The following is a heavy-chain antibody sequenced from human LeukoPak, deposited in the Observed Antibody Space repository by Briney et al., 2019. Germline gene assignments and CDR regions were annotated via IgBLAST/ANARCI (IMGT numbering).Heavy chain of an antibody. CDR1: GGSFSGYY. J-gene: IGHJ4*02. V-gene: IGHV4-34*01. CDR3: ARTNRDSSGYYYSY. D-gene: IGHD3-22*01. Sequence: SETLSLTCAVYGGSFSGYYWSWIRQPPGKGLEWIGEINHSGSTNYNPSLKSRVTISVDTSKNQFSLKLSSVTAADTAVYYCARTNRDSSGYYYSYWGQGTLVTVSS. CDR2: INHSGST.